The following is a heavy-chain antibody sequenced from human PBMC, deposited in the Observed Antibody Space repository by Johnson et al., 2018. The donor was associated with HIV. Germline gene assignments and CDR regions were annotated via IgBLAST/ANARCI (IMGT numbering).Heavy chain of an antibody. V-gene: IGHV3-33*01. CDR2: IWYDGSNK. D-gene: IGHD1-26*01. CDR1: GFTFSSYG. CDR3: ARDLSGNYGDAFDI. J-gene: IGHJ3*02. Sequence: QVQLVEYGGGVVQPGGSLRLSCAASGFTFSSYGMHWVRQAPGKGLEWVAVIWYDGSNKYYVDSVKGRFTVSRDNSKNTLYLQMNSLRAEDTAVYYCARDLSGNYGDAFDIWGQGTMVTVSS.